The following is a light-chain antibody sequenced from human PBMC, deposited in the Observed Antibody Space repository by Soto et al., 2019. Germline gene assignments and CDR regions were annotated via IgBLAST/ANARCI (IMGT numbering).Light chain of an antibody. J-gene: IGKJ1*01. CDR2: GAS. V-gene: IGKV3-15*01. CDR1: QSISDT. Sequence: EIVITQSPSSLSVYTGGRSTLSCMSSQSISDTLAWYQQKPGQAPRLLIYGASARAPGFPARFSGSGSGTDFTLTISSLQSEDFAVYYCQQYNNWPWTFGRGTKVDIK. CDR3: QQYNNWPWT.